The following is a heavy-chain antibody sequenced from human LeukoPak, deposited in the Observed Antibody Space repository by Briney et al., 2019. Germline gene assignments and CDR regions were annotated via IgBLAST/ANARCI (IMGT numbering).Heavy chain of an antibody. J-gene: IGHJ6*03. CDR1: GFTFSSYE. CDR3: AKVARRIVATPVADYYYYMDV. D-gene: IGHD5-12*01. CDR2: IKQDGSEK. Sequence: PGGSLRLSCAASGFTFSSYEMNWVRQAPGKGLEWVANIKQDGSEKYYVDSVKGRFTISRDNAKNSLYLQMNSLRAEDTAVYYCAKVARRIVATPVADYYYYMDVWGKGTTVTVSS. V-gene: IGHV3-7*01.